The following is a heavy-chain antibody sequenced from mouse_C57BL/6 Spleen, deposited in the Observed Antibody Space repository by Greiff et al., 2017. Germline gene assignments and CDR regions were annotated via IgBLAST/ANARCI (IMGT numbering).Heavy chain of an antibody. J-gene: IGHJ2*01. CDR3: TYYYGSSPFDY. CDR2: IRLKSNNYAT. D-gene: IGHD1-1*01. Sequence: DVQLVESGGGLVQPGGSMKLSCVASGFTFSNYWMNWVRQSPEKGLEWVAQIRLKSNNYATHYAESVKGRFTISRDDSKSSVYLQMNNLRAEDTGIYYCTYYYGSSPFDYWGQGTTLTVSS. V-gene: IGHV6-3*01. CDR1: GFTFSNYW.